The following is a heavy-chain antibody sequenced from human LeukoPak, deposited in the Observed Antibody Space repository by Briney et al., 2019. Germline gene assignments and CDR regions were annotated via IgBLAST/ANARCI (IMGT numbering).Heavy chain of an antibody. D-gene: IGHD3-3*01. J-gene: IGHJ6*02. Sequence: GGSLRLSCAASGFTVSNNYISWVRQAPGKGLEWVSVIYSGGSTYYADSVKGRFTISRDNSKNTVYLQMNSLRAGDTAVYYCASPMSLITMCPRTAGCGMDVWGQGTTVTVSS. CDR1: GFTVSNNY. CDR3: ASPMSLITMCPRTAGCGMDV. V-gene: IGHV3-53*01. CDR2: IYSGGST.